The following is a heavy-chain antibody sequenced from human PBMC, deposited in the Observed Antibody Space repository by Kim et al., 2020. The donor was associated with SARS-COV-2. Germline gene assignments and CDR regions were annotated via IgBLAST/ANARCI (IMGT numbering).Heavy chain of an antibody. V-gene: IGHV1-46*01. Sequence: KFQGRVTMTRDTSTSTVYMELSSLRSEDTAVYYCVRTDYDSSGYYYILDYWGQGTLVTVSS. D-gene: IGHD3-22*01. CDR3: VRTDYDSSGYYYILDY. J-gene: IGHJ4*02.